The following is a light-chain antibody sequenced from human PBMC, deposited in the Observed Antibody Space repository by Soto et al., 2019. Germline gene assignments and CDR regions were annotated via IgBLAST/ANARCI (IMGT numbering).Light chain of an antibody. Sequence: EIGLTQSPATLSLSPGERATLSCRASQSVSNYLAWYQQKPGQAPRLLISDASNRATGIPVRFSGSGSGTDFTLTISSLEAEDSAVYYCQQRSNWPSITFGQGTRLAIK. CDR1: QSVSNY. J-gene: IGKJ5*01. V-gene: IGKV3-11*01. CDR3: QQRSNWPSIT. CDR2: DAS.